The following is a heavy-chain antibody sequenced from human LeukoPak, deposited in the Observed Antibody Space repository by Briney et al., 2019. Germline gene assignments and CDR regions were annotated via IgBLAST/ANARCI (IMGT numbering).Heavy chain of an antibody. CDR3: ARGRWTGYCSSTNCYSGLDP. J-gene: IGHJ5*02. D-gene: IGHD2-2*02. Sequence: ASVKVSCKASGYTFTSYDINWVRQATGQGLEWMGWMNPNSGNTGYAQKFQGRVTMTRNTSISTAYMELSSLRSDDTAVYYCARGRWTGYCSSTNCYSGLDPWGQGTLVTVSS. CDR2: MNPNSGNT. V-gene: IGHV1-8*01. CDR1: GYTFTSYD.